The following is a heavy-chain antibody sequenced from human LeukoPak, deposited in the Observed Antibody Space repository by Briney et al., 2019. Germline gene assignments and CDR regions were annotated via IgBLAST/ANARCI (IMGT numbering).Heavy chain of an antibody. CDR2: ISWNSGSI. V-gene: IGHV3-9*01. J-gene: IGHJ5*02. CDR3: ARVRGESPRWFDP. Sequence: PGGSLRLSCAASGFTFDDYAMHWVRQAPGKGLEWVSGISWNSGSIGYADSVKGRFTVSRDNAKNMLYLQMNSLRVEDTAVYYCARVRGESPRWFDPWGQGTLVTVSS. D-gene: IGHD3-10*01. CDR1: GFTFDDYA.